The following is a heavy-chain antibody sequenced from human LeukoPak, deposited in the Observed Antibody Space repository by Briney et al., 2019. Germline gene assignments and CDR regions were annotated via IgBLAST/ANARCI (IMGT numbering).Heavy chain of an antibody. Sequence: GGSLTLSCAASGFTLSSYEMNWVRQAPGKGLEWVSYISSSGSTIYYADSVKGRFTISRDNAKNSLYLQMNSLRAEDTAVYYCARERAYYFDYWGQGTLVTVSS. J-gene: IGHJ4*02. CDR3: ARERAYYFDY. CDR2: ISSSGSTI. V-gene: IGHV3-48*03. CDR1: GFTLSSYE.